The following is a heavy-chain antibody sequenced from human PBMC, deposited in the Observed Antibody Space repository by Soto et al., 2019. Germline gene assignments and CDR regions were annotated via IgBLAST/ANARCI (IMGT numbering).Heavy chain of an antibody. CDR3: AHSRLILWFGPTH. D-gene: IGHD3-10*01. CDR2: ISYDGSNK. J-gene: IGHJ4*02. Sequence: PGGSLRLSCAAAGFTISSYGMHWVRQAPGKGLEWVAVISYDGSNKYYADSVKGRFTISRDNSKNTLYLQMNSLRAEDTAVYYYAHSRLILWFGPTHRGQGTLVTVSS. CDR1: GFTISSYG. V-gene: IGHV3-30*03.